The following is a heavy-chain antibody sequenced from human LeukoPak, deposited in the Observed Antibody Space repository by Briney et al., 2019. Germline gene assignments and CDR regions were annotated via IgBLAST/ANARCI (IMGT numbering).Heavy chain of an antibody. CDR2: ISGISGSTT. CDR1: GFTVSYNY. CDR3: AKNYASGRGVPYAMDV. Sequence: GGSLRLSCAASGFTVSYNYMSWVRQAPGKGLEWVSAISGISGSTTIYADSVKGRFAVSRDNSRNTLFLQMNSLRAEDTAVYYCAKNYASGRGVPYAMDVWGQGTTVTVAS. D-gene: IGHD3-10*01. V-gene: IGHV3-23*01. J-gene: IGHJ6*02.